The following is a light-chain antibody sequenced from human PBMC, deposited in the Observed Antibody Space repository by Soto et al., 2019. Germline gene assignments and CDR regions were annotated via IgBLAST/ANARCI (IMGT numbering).Light chain of an antibody. CDR2: DSN. V-gene: IGLV1-51*01. CDR1: SSNIGNNY. CDR3: GTWDGSLNVMV. Sequence: QSVLTQPPSVSAAPGQRVTISCSGSSSNIGNNYVSWYQQLPGTAPKLLIYDSNRRPSRIPDRFSGSKSGTSATLGITGVQTGDEADYYCGTWDGSLNVMVFGGGTQLTVL. J-gene: IGLJ2*01.